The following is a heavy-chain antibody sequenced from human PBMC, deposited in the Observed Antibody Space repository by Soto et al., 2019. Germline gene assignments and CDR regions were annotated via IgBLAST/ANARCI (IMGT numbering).Heavy chain of an antibody. CDR3: ARGSYYYDSSGYYYVGDFDY. Sequence: QVQLQESGPGLVKPSGTLSLTCAVSGGSIISSNWWSWVRQPPGKGLEWIGEIFHSGSTNYNPSLKSRVTQAVDKSKHHFPLKLSSVTAADTAVYYCARGSYYYDSSGYYYVGDFDYWGQGTLVTVSS. J-gene: IGHJ4*02. V-gene: IGHV4-4*02. CDR2: IFHSGST. D-gene: IGHD3-22*01. CDR1: GGSIISSNW.